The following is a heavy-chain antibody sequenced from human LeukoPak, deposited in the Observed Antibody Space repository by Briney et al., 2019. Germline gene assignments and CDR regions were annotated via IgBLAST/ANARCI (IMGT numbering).Heavy chain of an antibody. V-gene: IGHV1-46*01. Sequence: GASVKLSCKASGYPFTTFSLHWVRQAPGQGLEWMAIINPGIFTTTYAQKLQDRITVTSDTSTATVYMELRSLRLEGTAVYFCARDWAHGSFDFWGQGTLVTVSS. CDR2: INPGIFTT. D-gene: IGHD3-16*01. CDR1: GYPFTTFS. J-gene: IGHJ4*02. CDR3: ARDWAHGSFDF.